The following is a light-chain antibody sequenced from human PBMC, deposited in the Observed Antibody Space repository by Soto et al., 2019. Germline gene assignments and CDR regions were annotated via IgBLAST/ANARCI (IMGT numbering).Light chain of an antibody. J-gene: IGKJ2*01. CDR1: QSVSSY. CDR3: QQRSNWQGYT. CDR2: DAS. Sequence: EIVLTQSPSTLSLSPGERATLSCRASQSVSSYLAWYQQKPGQAPRLLIYDASNRATGIPARFSGSGSGTDFTLTISSLEPEGFAVYYCQQRSNWQGYTFGQGTKLEIK. V-gene: IGKV3-11*01.